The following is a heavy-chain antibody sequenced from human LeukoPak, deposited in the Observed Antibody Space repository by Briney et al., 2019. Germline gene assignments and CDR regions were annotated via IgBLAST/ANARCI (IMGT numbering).Heavy chain of an antibody. Sequence: PSDTLSLTCSPSGRSISRILYQSRWIRQPPGEGLEWIGSMWHSGSTYYNPSFTSRVPVSVETYFSQFSRRVSSETAAVTSVSKWARQPRGFLYYSDHWGRGTLVTVSS. J-gene: IGHJ4*02. CDR2: MWHSGST. D-gene: IGHD2-21*01. V-gene: IGHV4-39*01. CDR3: ARQPRGFLYYSDH. CDR1: GRSISRILYQ.